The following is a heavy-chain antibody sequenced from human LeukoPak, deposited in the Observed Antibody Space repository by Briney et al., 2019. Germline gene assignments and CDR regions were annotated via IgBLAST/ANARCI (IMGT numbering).Heavy chain of an antibody. D-gene: IGHD4-17*01. Sequence: SVKVSCKASGGTFSSYAISWVRQAPGQGLEWMGGIIPIFGTANYAQKFQGRVTITADESTGTAYMELSSLRSEDTAVYYCARDDYGVHNWFDPWGQGTLVTVSS. CDR3: ARDDYGVHNWFDP. CDR1: GGTFSSYA. V-gene: IGHV1-69*01. J-gene: IGHJ5*02. CDR2: IIPIFGTA.